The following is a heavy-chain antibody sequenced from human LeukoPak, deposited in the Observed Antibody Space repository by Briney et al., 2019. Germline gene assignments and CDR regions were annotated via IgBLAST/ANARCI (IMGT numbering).Heavy chain of an antibody. Sequence: PGGSLRLSCAASGFTFSTYGMHWVRQAPGKGLEWVAVIWSDGSNKYYADSVKGRFTISRDNSKNTPYLQMNSLRAEDTAVYSCARASGPFDYWGQGTLVTVSS. CDR1: GFTFSTYG. V-gene: IGHV3-33*01. D-gene: IGHD3-10*01. CDR2: IWSDGSNK. J-gene: IGHJ4*02. CDR3: ARASGPFDY.